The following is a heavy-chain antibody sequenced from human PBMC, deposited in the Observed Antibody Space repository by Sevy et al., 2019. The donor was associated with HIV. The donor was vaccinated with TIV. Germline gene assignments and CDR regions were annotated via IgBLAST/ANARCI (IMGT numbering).Heavy chain of an antibody. CDR3: VRGTTFYDFWTGGDY. CDR2: ISGFNGDT. CDR1: GYTFTNYA. J-gene: IGHJ4*02. Sequence: VSVKVSCKASGYTFTNYAIPWVRQAPGQGLEWMGWISGFNGDTKNAEKFQGRFTMTTDTSTKTAYMDLRSLRSDDTAVYYCVRGTTFYDFWTGGDYWGQGTLVTVSS. V-gene: IGHV1-18*01. D-gene: IGHD3-3*01.